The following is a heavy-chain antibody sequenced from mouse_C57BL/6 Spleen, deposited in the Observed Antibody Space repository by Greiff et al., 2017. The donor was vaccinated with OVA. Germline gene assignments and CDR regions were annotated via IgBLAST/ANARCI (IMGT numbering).Heavy chain of an antibody. CDR3: AREGRYGNFFDY. J-gene: IGHJ2*01. Sequence: ESGPGMVKPSPSLSLTCTVTGYSITSGYDWHWIRHFPGNKLEWMGYISYSGSTNYNPSLKSRISITHDTSKNHFFLKLNSVTTEDTATYYCAREGRYGNFFDYWGQGTTLTVSS. V-gene: IGHV3-1*01. D-gene: IGHD2-10*02. CDR2: ISYSGST. CDR1: GYSITSGYD.